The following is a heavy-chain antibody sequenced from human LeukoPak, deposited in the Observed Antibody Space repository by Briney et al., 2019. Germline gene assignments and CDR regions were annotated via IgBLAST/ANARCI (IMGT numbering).Heavy chain of an antibody. CDR3: ARDFSAAAVTDY. V-gene: IGHV3-74*01. Sequence: GGPLRLSCAASGFTFSSYWMHWVRQAPGKGLVWVSRINTDGSSTSYADSVKGRFTISRDNAKNTLYLQMNSLRAEDTAVYYCARDFSAAAVTDYWGQGTLVTVSS. D-gene: IGHD6-25*01. CDR1: GFTFSSYW. J-gene: IGHJ4*02. CDR2: INTDGSST.